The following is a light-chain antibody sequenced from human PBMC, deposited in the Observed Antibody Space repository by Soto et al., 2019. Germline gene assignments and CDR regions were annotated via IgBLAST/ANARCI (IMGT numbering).Light chain of an antibody. V-gene: IGLV2-11*01. CDR3: CSYAGRDTLYV. Sequence: SSLDQPRSVYGSPGQSVTISCTGTSTDVGGYNYVSWYQQHPGKVPKLMLYDVSKRPSGVPDRFSGSKSGNTASLTISGLQAEDQADYYCCSYAGRDTLYVLGSGTKVTVL. CDR1: STDVGGYNY. J-gene: IGLJ1*01. CDR2: DVS.